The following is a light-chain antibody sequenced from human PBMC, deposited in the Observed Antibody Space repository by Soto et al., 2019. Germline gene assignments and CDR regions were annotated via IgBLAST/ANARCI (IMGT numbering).Light chain of an antibody. CDR1: QSVSSN. CDR2: DAS. J-gene: IGKJ4*01. Sequence: IVMTQSPGTLSLSPGERATLSCRASQSVSSNLAWYQQNPGQAPRLLIFDASSRAAGIPARFSGSGSGTDFTLTISSLDPEDFAVYYCQQHSNWPLTFGGGTKVDIK. CDR3: QQHSNWPLT. V-gene: IGKV3-11*01.